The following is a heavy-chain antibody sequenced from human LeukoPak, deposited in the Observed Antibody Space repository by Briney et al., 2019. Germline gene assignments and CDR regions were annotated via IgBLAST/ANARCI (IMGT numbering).Heavy chain of an antibody. CDR1: GFTFSSYE. D-gene: IGHD1-26*01. V-gene: IGHV3-48*03. CDR3: ARGEDSGSYSYFDY. CDR2: ISSSGSTI. J-gene: IGHJ4*02. Sequence: GGSLRLSCAASGFTFSSYEMNWVRQAPGKGLEWVSYISSSGSTIYYADSVKGRFTISRDNAKNSLYLQMNSLRAEDTAVYYCARGEDSGSYSYFDYWGQGTLVTVSS.